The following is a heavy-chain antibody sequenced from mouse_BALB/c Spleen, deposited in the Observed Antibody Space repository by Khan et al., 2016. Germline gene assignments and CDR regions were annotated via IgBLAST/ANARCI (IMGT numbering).Heavy chain of an antibody. J-gene: IGHJ2*01. D-gene: IGHD1-2*01. CDR3: ARSSFTTAVDY. CDR1: GYAFSSYW. CDR2: IYPGDGDT. V-gene: IGHV1-80*01. Sequence: QVQLQQPGAELVRPGSSVKISCKASGYAFSSYWMNWVKQRPGQGLEWIGQIYPGDGDTNYNGKFKGKATLTADKSSSTAYMQLSSLTSEDSAVYCCARSSFTTAVDYWGQGTTLTVSS.